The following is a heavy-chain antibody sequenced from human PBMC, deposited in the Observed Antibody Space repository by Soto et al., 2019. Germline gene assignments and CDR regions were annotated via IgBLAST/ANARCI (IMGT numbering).Heavy chain of an antibody. D-gene: IGHD2-2*01. J-gene: IGHJ4*02. CDR1: GDTFSSYA. CDR2: IIPIFGTA. Sequence: QVQLVQSGAEVKKPGSSVKVSCKASGDTFSSYAIIWVQQAPGQGLEWMGGIIPIFGTANYAQKFQGRVTITADESTSTAYMDLSSLRSEDTAVYYCARGVVPAANEEYYFDYWGQGTLVTVSS. CDR3: ARGVVPAANEEYYFDY. V-gene: IGHV1-69*01.